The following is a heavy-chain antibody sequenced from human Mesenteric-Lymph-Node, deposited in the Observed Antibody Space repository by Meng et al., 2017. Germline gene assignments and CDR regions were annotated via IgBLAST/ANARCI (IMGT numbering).Heavy chain of an antibody. D-gene: IGHD5-18*01. Sequence: GGSLRLSCAASGFTFSSYAMHWVRQAPGKGLEWVSFITINERTIYYTDSVKGRFTISRDNAKNSLYLQMNSLRAEDTAVYYCASSLSGYTFDYGQDYGLNVWGQGTRVTVSS. CDR1: GFTFSSYA. J-gene: IGHJ6*02. V-gene: IGHV3-48*03. CDR3: ASSLSGYTFDYGQDYGLNV. CDR2: ITINERTI.